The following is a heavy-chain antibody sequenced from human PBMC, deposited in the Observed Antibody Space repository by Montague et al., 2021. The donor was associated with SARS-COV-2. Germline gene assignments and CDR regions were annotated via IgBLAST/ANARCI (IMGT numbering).Heavy chain of an antibody. V-gene: IGHV4-59*01. CDR1: GGSITGYY. Sequence: ETLSLVCTVSGGSITGYYWSWLRRSPGKGLEWIAYIYDGGAVNYNPSLGSRVTISTDTSKNQLSLKVNSVTAADTAVYYCVRDHPYGGPRGAYDIWGQGTVVTVSS. D-gene: IGHD4-23*01. J-gene: IGHJ3*02. CDR2: IYDGGAV. CDR3: VRDHPYGGPRGAYDI.